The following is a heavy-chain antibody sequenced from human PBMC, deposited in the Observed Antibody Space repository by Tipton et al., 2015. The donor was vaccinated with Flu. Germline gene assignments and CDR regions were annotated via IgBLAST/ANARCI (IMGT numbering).Heavy chain of an antibody. J-gene: IGHJ6*02. V-gene: IGHV4-59*01. Sequence: TLSLTCTVSGGSISSYYWSWIRRPPGKGLEWIGYIYYSGSTNYNPSLKSRVTISVDTSKNQLSLKLSSVTAADTAVYYCARELNYGMDVWGQGTTVTVSS. CDR1: GGSISSYY. CDR2: IYYSGST. CDR3: ARELNYGMDV.